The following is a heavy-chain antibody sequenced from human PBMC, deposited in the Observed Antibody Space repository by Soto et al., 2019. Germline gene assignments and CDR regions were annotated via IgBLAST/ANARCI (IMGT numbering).Heavy chain of an antibody. CDR2: IFYNGNT. CDR1: GGSISSYY. CDR3: ARCADSIGWYAQCYFDH. V-gene: IGHV4-59*01. D-gene: IGHD6-19*01. J-gene: IGHJ4*02. Sequence: QVQLQESGPGLVKPSETLSLTCTVSGGSISSYYWSWIRQPPGKGLEWLGYIFYNGNTNYNPSLKSRVTISVDTSKNQFSLNLSSVTAADTAVYYCARCADSIGWYAQCYFDHWGQGTLVTVSS.